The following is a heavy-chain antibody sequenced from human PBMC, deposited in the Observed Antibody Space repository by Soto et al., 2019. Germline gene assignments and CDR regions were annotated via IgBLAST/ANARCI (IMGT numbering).Heavy chain of an antibody. CDR1: GFTFSSYA. Sequence: EVQLLESGGGLVQPGGSLRLSCAASGFTFSSYAMSWVRQAPGKGLEWVSAISGGGGTTYYADSVKGRFTISRDNSKNALYLQMNSLRAEDTAVYYCATPAAVLFGYWGQGTLVTVSS. V-gene: IGHV3-23*01. D-gene: IGHD2-2*01. CDR2: ISGGGGTT. J-gene: IGHJ4*02. CDR3: ATPAAVLFGY.